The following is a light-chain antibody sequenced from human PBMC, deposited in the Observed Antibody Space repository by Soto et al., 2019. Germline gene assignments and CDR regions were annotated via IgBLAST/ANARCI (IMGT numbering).Light chain of an antibody. J-gene: IGLJ3*02. CDR1: RSNIGAGYD. V-gene: IGLV1-40*02. Sequence: QSVLTQPPSVSGVPGQKITISCTGSRSNIGAGYDVHWYQQFRGTAPKLPIYGNKNRPSGVPDRFSGSKSGTSASLAITGLQAEDEADYFCQSYDSGFSGLVFGGGTKLTVL. CDR3: QSYDSGFSGLV. CDR2: GNK.